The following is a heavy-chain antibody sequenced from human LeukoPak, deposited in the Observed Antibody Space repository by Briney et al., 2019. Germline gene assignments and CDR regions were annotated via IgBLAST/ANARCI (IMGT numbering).Heavy chain of an antibody. Sequence: ASVKVSCTASGYTFTGYYMHWVRQAPGQGLEWMGWINPNSGGTNYAQKFEGRVTMTRDTSISTAYMELSRVRSDDTAVYYCARGVIVVVPALCDYWGQGTLVTVSS. V-gene: IGHV1-2*02. J-gene: IGHJ4*02. D-gene: IGHD2-2*01. CDR3: ARGVIVVVPALCDY. CDR1: GYTFTGYY. CDR2: INPNSGGT.